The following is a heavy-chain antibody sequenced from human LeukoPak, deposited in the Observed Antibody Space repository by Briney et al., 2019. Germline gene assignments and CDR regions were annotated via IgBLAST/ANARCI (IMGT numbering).Heavy chain of an antibody. D-gene: IGHD4-11*01. CDR2: IYYTGNT. CDR3: ARKSYSNIYYYYYMDV. CDR1: GGSIASSSNY. J-gene: IGHJ6*03. Sequence: PSETLSLTCTVSGGSIASSSNYWLWLRQPPGEGLEWIGSIYYTGNTYYNPSLKSRVTISVDTSKNQFSLKLSSVTAADTAVYYCARKSYSNIYYYYYMDVWGKGTTVTVSS. V-gene: IGHV4-39*07.